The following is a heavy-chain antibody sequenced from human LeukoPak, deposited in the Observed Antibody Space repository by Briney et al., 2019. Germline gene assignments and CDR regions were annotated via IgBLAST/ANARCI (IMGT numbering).Heavy chain of an antibody. J-gene: IGHJ4*02. CDR2: IGTAGDT. CDR1: GFTFSNYG. CDR3: ASIPAYSSSWEAIDN. V-gene: IGHV3-13*01. D-gene: IGHD6-13*01. Sequence: SGGSLRLSCAASGFTFSNYGMHWVRQAAGKGLEWVSAIGTAGDTYYSASVRGRFTISRENARNSLFLQMSGLSAGDTAVYYCASIPAYSSSWEAIDNWGQGTLVTVSS.